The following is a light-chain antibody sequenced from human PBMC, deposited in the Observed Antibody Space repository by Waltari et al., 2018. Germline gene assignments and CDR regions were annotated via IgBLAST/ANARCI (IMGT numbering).Light chain of an antibody. CDR2: ETK. Sequence: QSVLTQPPSVSAAPGQNGTIPCSGTRSNIENNYVSWYQKIPGTAPKLLIYETKKRPSGIPARFSGSKSGASATLAITGLQTGDEADYYCGTWDSSLSCILFGGGTTLTVL. V-gene: IGLV1-51*02. CDR3: GTWDSSLSCIL. J-gene: IGLJ2*01. CDR1: RSNIENNY.